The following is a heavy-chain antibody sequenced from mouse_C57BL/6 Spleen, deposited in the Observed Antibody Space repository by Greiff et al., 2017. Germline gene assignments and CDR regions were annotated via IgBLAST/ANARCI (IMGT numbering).Heavy chain of an antibody. D-gene: IGHD2-1*01. J-gene: IGHJ1*03. CDR3: ARDHGNFYWYFDV. Sequence: DVQLQESGPGLVKPSQTVFLTCTVTGISITTGNYRWSWIRQFPGNKLEWIGYIYYSGTITYNPSLTSRTTITRDTPKNQFFLEMNSLTAEDTATYYCARDHGNFYWYFDVWGTGTTVTVSS. CDR1: GISITTGNYR. CDR2: IYYSGTI. V-gene: IGHV3-5*01.